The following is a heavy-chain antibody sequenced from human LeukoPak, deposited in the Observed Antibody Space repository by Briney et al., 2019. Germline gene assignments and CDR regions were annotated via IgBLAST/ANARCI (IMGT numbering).Heavy chain of an antibody. D-gene: IGHD2-15*01. J-gene: IGHJ4*02. CDR2: INPNSGDT. CDR3: ARAVVRYCSGGSCGIDY. CDR1: GYTFTGYH. Sequence: ASVKVSCKASGYTFTGYHMHWVRQAPGQGLEWMGRINPNSGDTNYAQKFQGRVTMTRDTSISTAYMELSRLRSDDTAVYYCARAVVRYCSGGSCGIDYWGQGTLVTVSS. V-gene: IGHV1-2*06.